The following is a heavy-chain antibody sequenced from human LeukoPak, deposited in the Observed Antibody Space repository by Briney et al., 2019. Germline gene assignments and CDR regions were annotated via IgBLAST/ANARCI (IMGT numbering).Heavy chain of an antibody. D-gene: IGHD3-22*01. CDR1: GGTFSSYA. V-gene: IGHV1-18*01. CDR2: ISAYNGNT. Sequence: ASVKVSCKASGGTFSSYAISWVRQAPGQGLEWMGWISAYNGNTNYAQKLQGRVTMTTDTSTSTAYMELRSLRSDDTAVYYCARGANTMIVGEADYWGQGTLVTVSS. J-gene: IGHJ4*02. CDR3: ARGANTMIVGEADY.